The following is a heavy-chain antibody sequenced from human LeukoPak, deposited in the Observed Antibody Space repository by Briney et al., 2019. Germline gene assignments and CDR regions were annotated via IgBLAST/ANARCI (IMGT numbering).Heavy chain of an antibody. Sequence: ASVKVSCKASGYTFTGYYMHWVRQAPGQGLEWMGWINPNSGGTNYAQKFQGRVTMTRDTSISTAYMELSRLRSDDTAVYYWARGGERQYCSSTSCYIPEDYYYYYMDVWGKGTTVTVSS. CDR2: INPNSGGT. CDR3: ARGGERQYCSSTSCYIPEDYYYYYMDV. V-gene: IGHV1-2*02. CDR1: GYTFTGYY. J-gene: IGHJ6*03. D-gene: IGHD2-2*02.